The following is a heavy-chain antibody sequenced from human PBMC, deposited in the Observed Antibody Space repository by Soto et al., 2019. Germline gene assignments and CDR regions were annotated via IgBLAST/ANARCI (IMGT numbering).Heavy chain of an antibody. CDR1: GGTFSSYT. CDR2: IIPILGIA. J-gene: IGHJ3*02. V-gene: IGHV1-69*02. Sequence: QVQLVQSGAEVKKPGSSVKVSCKASGGTFSSYTISWVRQAPGQGLEWMGRIIPILGIANYAQKFQGRVTITADKSTSTAYMELSSLRSEDTAVYYCARARVDLITMIADAFDIWGQGTMVTVSS. D-gene: IGHD3-22*01. CDR3: ARARVDLITMIADAFDI.